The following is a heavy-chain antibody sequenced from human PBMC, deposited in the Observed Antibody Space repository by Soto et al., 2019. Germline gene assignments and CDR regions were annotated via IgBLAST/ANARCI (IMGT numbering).Heavy chain of an antibody. D-gene: IGHD3-10*01. J-gene: IGHJ3*02. CDR3: ARGRITMVRGIAFDI. V-gene: IGHV4-31*03. CDR1: GGSISSGYYY. Sequence: SETLSLTCTVSGGSISSGYYYWSWIRQHPGKGLEWIGYIYYSRSTYYNPSLKSRVTISVDTSKNQFSLKLSSVTAADTAVYYCARGRITMVRGIAFDIWGQGTMVTVSS. CDR2: IYYSRST.